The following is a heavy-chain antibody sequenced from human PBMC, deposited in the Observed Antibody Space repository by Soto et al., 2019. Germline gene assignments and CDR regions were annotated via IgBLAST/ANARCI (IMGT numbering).Heavy chain of an antibody. J-gene: IGHJ5*02. Sequence: EVEMLESGGGLVQPGGSLRLSCAASAISFNTYGVTWVRQAPGKGLEWVSTVTVTGGSTYYADSVKGRFTISRDRSNYTVSLLLNSLRVEDTAIYSCAGPRSPEGWFDPWGQGTLVTVSS. D-gene: IGHD3-10*01. V-gene: IGHV3-23*01. CDR1: AISFNTYG. CDR3: AGPRSPEGWFDP. CDR2: VTVTGGST.